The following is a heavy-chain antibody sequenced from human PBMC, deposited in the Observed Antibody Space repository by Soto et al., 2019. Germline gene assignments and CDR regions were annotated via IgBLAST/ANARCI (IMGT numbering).Heavy chain of an antibody. J-gene: IGHJ4*02. CDR1: GFTFSSYA. V-gene: IGHV3-23*01. Sequence: GGSLRLSCAASGFTFSSYAMSWVRQAPGKGLEWVSAISGSGGSTYYADSVKGRFTISRDNSKNTLYLQMNSLRAEDTAVYYCAKDSLPSSHPLEYYDSSADYWGQGTLVTVSS. CDR2: ISGSGGST. D-gene: IGHD3-22*01. CDR3: AKDSLPSSHPLEYYDSSADY.